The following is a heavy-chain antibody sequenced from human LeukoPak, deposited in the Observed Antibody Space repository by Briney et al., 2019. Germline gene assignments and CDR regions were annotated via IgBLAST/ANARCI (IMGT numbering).Heavy chain of an antibody. Sequence: PGRSLRLSCAASGFTFSNYAMHWVRQAPGKGLEWVAVISYDGSSKYYADSVKGRFTISRDNSKNTLYLQMSSLRGEDTAVYYCARAHPAYASDSWGQGTLVIVSS. V-gene: IGHV3-30*04. CDR1: GFTFSNYA. J-gene: IGHJ4*02. CDR2: ISYDGSSK. CDR3: ARAHPAYASDS.